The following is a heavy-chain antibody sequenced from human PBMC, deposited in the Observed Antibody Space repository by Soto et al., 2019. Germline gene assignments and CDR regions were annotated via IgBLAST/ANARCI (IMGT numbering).Heavy chain of an antibody. V-gene: IGHV1-69*06. CDR1: GGTFSSYA. Sequence: SVKVSCKASGGTFSSYAISWVRQAPGQGLEWMGGIIPIFGTANYAQKFQGRVTITADKSTSTAYMELSSLRSEDTAVYYCARVPYSSGWYFDYWGQGTLVTVSS. D-gene: IGHD6-19*01. CDR3: ARVPYSSGWYFDY. J-gene: IGHJ4*02. CDR2: IIPIFGTA.